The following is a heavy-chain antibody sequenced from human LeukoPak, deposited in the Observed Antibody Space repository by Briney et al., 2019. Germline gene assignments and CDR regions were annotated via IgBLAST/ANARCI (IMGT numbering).Heavy chain of an antibody. D-gene: IGHD2-15*01. CDR1: GFTVSSNY. CDR2: IYSGGST. CDR3: ARLLTQGRRNYYYYMDV. V-gene: IGHV3-53*01. J-gene: IGHJ6*03. Sequence: GGSLRLSCAASGFTVSSNYMSWVRQAPGKGLEWVSVIYSGGSTYYADSVKGRFTISRDNSKNTLYLQMNSLRAEDTAVYYCARLLTQGRRNYYYYMDVWGEGTTVTVSS.